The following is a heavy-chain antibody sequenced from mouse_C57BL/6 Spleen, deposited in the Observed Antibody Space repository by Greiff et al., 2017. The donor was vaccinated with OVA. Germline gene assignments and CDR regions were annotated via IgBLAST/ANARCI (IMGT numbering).Heavy chain of an antibody. D-gene: IGHD2-4*01. CDR3: ASTPLYYDYPAWFAY. CDR2: ISYDGSN. CDR1: GYSITSGYY. Sequence: EVKLMESGPGLVKPSQSLSLTCSVTGYSITSGYYWNWIRQFPGNKLEWMGYISYDGSNNYNPSLKNRISITRDTSKNQLFLKLNSVTTEDTATYYCASTPLYYDYPAWFAYWGQGTLVTVSA. V-gene: IGHV3-6*01. J-gene: IGHJ3*01.